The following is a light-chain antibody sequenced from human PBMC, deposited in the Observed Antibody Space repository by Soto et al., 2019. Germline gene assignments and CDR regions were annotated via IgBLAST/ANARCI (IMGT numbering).Light chain of an antibody. CDR2: GAF. V-gene: IGKV1-5*01. J-gene: IGKJ1*01. CDR1: QSISSY. Sequence: DIQMTQSPSSLSASVGDRVTITCRASQSISSYLNWYQQKPGKAPKLLIYGAFSLQSGVPSRFSGSGSGTEFTLTISSLQPDDFATYYCQHYNSYSEAFGQGTKVDIK. CDR3: QHYNSYSEA.